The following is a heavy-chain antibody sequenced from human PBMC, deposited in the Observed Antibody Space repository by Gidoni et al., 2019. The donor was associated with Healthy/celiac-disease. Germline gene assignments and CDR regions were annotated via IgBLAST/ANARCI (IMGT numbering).Heavy chain of an antibody. D-gene: IGHD4-17*01. J-gene: IGHJ4*02. V-gene: IGHV4-34*01. CDR2: INHSGST. CDR3: AREGSFYGTLN. CDR1: GGSFSGYS. Sequence: QVQLQQWGAGLLKPSETLSLTCAVYGGSFSGYSWSWIRQPPGKGLEWIGEINHSGSTNYNPSLKSRVTISVDTSKNQYSLKLSSVTAADTAVYYCAREGSFYGTLNWGQGTLVTVSS.